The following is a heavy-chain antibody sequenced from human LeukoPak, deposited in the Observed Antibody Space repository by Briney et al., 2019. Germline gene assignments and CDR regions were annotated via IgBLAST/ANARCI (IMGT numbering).Heavy chain of an antibody. Sequence: GGSLRLSCAASGFIFSKYDMHWVRQAPGKGLEWVAFIQYDGSNKYYADSVKGRFTISRDNSKNTLYLQMNSLRAEDTAVYYCAKDLYALYNWNALDYWGQGTLVTVSS. J-gene: IGHJ4*02. CDR2: IQYDGSNK. V-gene: IGHV3-30*02. D-gene: IGHD1-20*01. CDR1: GFIFSKYD. CDR3: AKDLYALYNWNALDY.